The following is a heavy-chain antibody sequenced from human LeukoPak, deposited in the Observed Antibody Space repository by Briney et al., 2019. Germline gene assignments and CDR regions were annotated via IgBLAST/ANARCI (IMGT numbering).Heavy chain of an antibody. D-gene: IGHD2-21*02. Sequence: SVKVSCKASGGTFSSYAISWVRQAPGQGLEWMGGIIPIFGTADYAQKFQGRVTITADESTSTAYMELSSLRSEDTAVYYCAREHIVVVTARQDYYYGMDVWGQGTTVTVSS. CDR2: IIPIFGTA. V-gene: IGHV1-69*01. J-gene: IGHJ6*02. CDR3: AREHIVVVTARQDYYYGMDV. CDR1: GGTFSSYA.